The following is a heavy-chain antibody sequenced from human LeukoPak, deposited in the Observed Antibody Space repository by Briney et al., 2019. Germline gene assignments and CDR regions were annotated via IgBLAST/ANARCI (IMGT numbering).Heavy chain of an antibody. CDR1: GGSISSYY. CDR3: ARVSGYDWESFYDY. J-gene: IGHJ4*02. V-gene: IGHV4-59*01. Sequence: SETLSLTCTVSGGSISSYYWSWIRQPPGKGLEWIGYIYYSGSTYYNPSLKSRVTISVDTSKNQFSLKLNSVTAADTAVYYCARVSGYDWESFYDYWGQGTLVTVSS. D-gene: IGHD5-12*01. CDR2: IYYSGST.